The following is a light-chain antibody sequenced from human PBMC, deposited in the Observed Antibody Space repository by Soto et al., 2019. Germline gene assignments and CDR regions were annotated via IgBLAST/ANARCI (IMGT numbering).Light chain of an antibody. CDR2: GAS. CDR3: QQYSHWPPLT. CDR1: QSVSRN. Sequence: EIVMTQSPATLSVSPGERATLSCRASQSVSRNLAWYEQKPGQAPRLLIYGASTRATGIPARFSGSGSGTEVTLTIGRLQSEDFAVYYCQQYSHWPPLTFGQGTRLAI. V-gene: IGKV3-15*01. J-gene: IGKJ5*01.